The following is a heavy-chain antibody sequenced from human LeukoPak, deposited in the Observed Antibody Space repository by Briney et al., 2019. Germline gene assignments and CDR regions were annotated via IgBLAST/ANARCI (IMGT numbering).Heavy chain of an antibody. CDR2: ISWNSGSI. V-gene: IGHV3-9*01. J-gene: IGHJ5*02. Sequence: PGRSLRLSCAASGFTFDDYAMHWVRQAPGKGLGWVSGISWNSGSIGYADSVKGRFTISRDNAKNSLYLQMNSLRAEDTALYCCAKGGDYYGSGSITNWFDPWGQGTLVTVSS. CDR1: GFTFDDYA. D-gene: IGHD3-10*01. CDR3: AKGGDYYGSGSITNWFDP.